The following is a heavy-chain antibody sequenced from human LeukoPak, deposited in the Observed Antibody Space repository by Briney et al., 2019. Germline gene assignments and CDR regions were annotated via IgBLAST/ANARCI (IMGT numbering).Heavy chain of an antibody. CDR2: INHSGST. CDR3: GTIAAAGDY. CDR1: GGSFSGYY. V-gene: IGHV4-34*01. J-gene: IGHJ4*02. Sequence: SETLSLTCAVYGGSFSGYYWSWIRQPPGKGLEWIGEINHSGSTNYNPSLKSRVTISVDTSKNQFSLKLSSVTAADTAVYYCGTIAAAGDYWGQGTLVTVSP. D-gene: IGHD6-13*01.